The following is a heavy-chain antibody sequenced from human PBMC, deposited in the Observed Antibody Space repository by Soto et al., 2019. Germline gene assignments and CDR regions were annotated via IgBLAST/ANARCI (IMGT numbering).Heavy chain of an antibody. CDR2: INAYNGNT. CDR3: ARDHHLGEHFDY. V-gene: IGHV1-18*01. CDR1: GYTFTSYG. D-gene: IGHD4-17*01. Sequence: ASVKVSCKASGYTFTSYGISWVRQAPGQGLEWMGWINAYNGNTNYAQKLQGRVTMTTDTSTSTAYMELRSLRSDDTAVYYCARDHHLGEHFDYWGQGTLVTVSS. J-gene: IGHJ4*02.